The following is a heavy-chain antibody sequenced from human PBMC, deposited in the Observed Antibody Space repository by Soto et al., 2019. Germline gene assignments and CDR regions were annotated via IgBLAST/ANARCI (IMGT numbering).Heavy chain of an antibody. Sequence: GSLRLSCAGSGFTFRRYWMHWVRHVPGKGLVWVSNIVSDGSRTTYADSVKGRFTISRDNAKNTLYLQMDSLRVEDRAVYYCARDANTEWFDLWGQRTLVTVSS. V-gene: IGHV3-74*01. CDR1: GFTFRRYW. CDR3: ARDANTEWFDL. J-gene: IGHJ5*02. CDR2: IVSDGSRT.